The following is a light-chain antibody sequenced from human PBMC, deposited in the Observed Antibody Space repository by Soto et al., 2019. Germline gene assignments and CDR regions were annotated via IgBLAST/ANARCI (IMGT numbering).Light chain of an antibody. CDR2: RNN. CDR3: QSYDNSLSGTHVI. Sequence: QPVLTQPPSVSGAPGQRVTISCTGSSSNIGAGYDVHWYQQLPGTAPKLLIHRNNNRPSGVTDRFSGSRSGTSASLAITGLQAEDDADYYCQSYDNSLSGTHVIFGGGTKLTVL. J-gene: IGLJ2*01. V-gene: IGLV1-40*01. CDR1: SSNIGAGYD.